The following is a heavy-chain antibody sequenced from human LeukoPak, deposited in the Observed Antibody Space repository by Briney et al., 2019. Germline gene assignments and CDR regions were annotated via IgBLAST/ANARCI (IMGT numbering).Heavy chain of an antibody. Sequence: SETLSLTCTVSGGSLSSYYWSWIRQPPGKGLEWSGYIYYSGSTYYNPSLKSRVTISVDTSKNQFSLKLSSVTAADTAVYYCARCEEVWYQLLVKAPDAFDIWGQGTMVTVSS. D-gene: IGHD2-2*01. V-gene: IGHV4-30-4*01. J-gene: IGHJ3*02. CDR2: IYYSGST. CDR3: ARCEEVWYQLLVKAPDAFDI. CDR1: GGSLSSYY.